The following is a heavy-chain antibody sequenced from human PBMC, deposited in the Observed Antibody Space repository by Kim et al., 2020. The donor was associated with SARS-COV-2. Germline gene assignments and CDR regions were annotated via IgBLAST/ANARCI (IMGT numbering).Heavy chain of an antibody. CDR3: ASRITMVRGGHWGVYYYYGMDV. D-gene: IGHD3-10*01. CDR1: GGSFSGYY. J-gene: IGHJ6*02. V-gene: IGHV4-34*01. CDR2: INHSGST. Sequence: SETLSLTCAVYGGSFSGYYWSWIRQPPGKGLEWIGEINHSGSTNYNPSLKSRVTISVDTSKNQFSLKLSSVTAADTAVYYCASRITMVRGGHWGVYYYYGMDVWGQGTTVTVSS.